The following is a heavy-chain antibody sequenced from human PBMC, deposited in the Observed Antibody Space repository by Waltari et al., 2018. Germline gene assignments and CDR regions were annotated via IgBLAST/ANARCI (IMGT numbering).Heavy chain of an antibody. V-gene: IGHV3-7*01. D-gene: IGHD6-19*01. CDR3: ARHSRGVADFY. J-gene: IGHJ4*02. CDR1: GFTFSISW. CDR2: MTPDGTGK. Sequence: EVQLVESGGGLVQPGGSLRLSCATSGFTFSISWMSWLRQAPGKGRGWVAAMTPDGTGKSYVDAVKGRFTISRDDANKPLFLQLNSLGAEDTAVYYCARHSRGVADFYWGRGTLLTVSS.